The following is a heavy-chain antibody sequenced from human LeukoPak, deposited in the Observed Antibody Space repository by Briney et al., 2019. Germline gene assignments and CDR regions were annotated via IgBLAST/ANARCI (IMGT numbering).Heavy chain of an antibody. J-gene: IGHJ4*02. CDR2: ISSSSSYI. D-gene: IGHD1-26*01. CDR3: ATWGVGATDY. Sequence: PGGSLRLSCAASGFTFSSYSMNWVRQAPGKGLEWVSSISSSSSYIYYADSVKGRFTISRDNAKNSLYLQMNSLRAKDTAVYYCATWGVGATDYWGQGTLVTVSS. CDR1: GFTFSSYS. V-gene: IGHV3-21*01.